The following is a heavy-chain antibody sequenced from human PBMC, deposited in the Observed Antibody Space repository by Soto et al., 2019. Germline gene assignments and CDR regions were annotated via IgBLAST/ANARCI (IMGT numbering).Heavy chain of an antibody. V-gene: IGHV4-30-4*01. J-gene: IGHJ4*02. D-gene: IGHD3-22*01. CDR3: ARSYDSSGYQYYFDY. CDR2: IYYSGST. CDR1: GVSISSGDYC. Sequence: PSETLSLTCTVSGVSISSGDYCWSWIRQPPGKGLEWIGYIYYSGSTYYNPSLKSRVTISVDTSKNQFSLKLSSVTAADTAVYYCARSYDSSGYQYYFDYWGQGTLVTVSS.